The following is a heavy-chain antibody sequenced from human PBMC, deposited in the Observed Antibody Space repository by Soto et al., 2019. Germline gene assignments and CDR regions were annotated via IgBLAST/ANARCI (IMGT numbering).Heavy chain of an antibody. D-gene: IGHD7-27*01. CDR1: GFTFSSYG. V-gene: IGHV3-30*18. CDR2: ISYDGSNK. CDR3: AKDLGPGTGDLFDP. J-gene: IGHJ5*02. Sequence: PGGSLRLSCAASGFTFSSYGMHWVRRAPGKGLEWVAVISYDGSNKYYADSVKGRFTISRDNSKNTLYLQMNSLRAEDTAVYYCAKDLGPGTGDLFDPWGQGTLVTVSS.